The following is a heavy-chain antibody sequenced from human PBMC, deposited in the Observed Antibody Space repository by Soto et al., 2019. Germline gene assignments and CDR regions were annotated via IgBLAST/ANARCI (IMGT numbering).Heavy chain of an antibody. CDR1: GFTFSNAY. V-gene: IGHV3-15*01. Sequence: PGGSLRLSCAASGFTFSNAYMSWVRQAPGKGPEWVARIKSKTDGGTTGYVAPVKGRFTVSRDDSKNTLYLQMDSLKTEDTTVYSCLSAFHSWGQGTLVTVSS. J-gene: IGHJ4*02. CDR3: LSAFHS. CDR2: IKSKTDGGTT.